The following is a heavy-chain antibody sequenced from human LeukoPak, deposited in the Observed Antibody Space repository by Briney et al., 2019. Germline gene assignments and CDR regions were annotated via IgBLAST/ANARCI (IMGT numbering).Heavy chain of an antibody. Sequence: PGGSLRLSCAASGFTVNSNYMSWVRQAPGKGLERVSIIHKDGRTYYADSVKGRFTISRDNSRNMLYLQMNSLRAEDTAVYYCARDVNSYAHCGHWGQGTLVTVSS. J-gene: IGHJ4*02. CDR3: ARDVNSYAHCGH. V-gene: IGHV3-53*01. CDR2: IHKDGRT. D-gene: IGHD5-18*01. CDR1: GFTVNSNY.